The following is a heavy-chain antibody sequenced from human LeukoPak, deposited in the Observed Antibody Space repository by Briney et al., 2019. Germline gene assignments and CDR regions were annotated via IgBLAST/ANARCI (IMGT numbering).Heavy chain of an antibody. CDR1: GGSFRGYY. D-gene: IGHD6-6*01. J-gene: IGHJ3*02. Sequence: PSETLSLTRAVHGGSFRGYYWSRIPQPPGEGLEWIGEINHSGSTNYNPSLKSRVTISVDTSKNQFSLKLNSVTAADTARYYFASSIAGGLDAFDIWGQGTMATVST. CDR3: ASSIAGGLDAFDI. V-gene: IGHV4-34*01. CDR2: INHSGST.